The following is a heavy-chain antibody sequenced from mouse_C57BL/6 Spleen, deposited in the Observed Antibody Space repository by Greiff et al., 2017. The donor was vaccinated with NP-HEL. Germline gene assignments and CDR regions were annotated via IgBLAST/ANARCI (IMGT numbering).Heavy chain of an antibody. CDR1: GYTFTSYW. CDR2: IHPNSGST. Sequence: QVQLQQPGAELVKPGASVKLSCKASGYTFTSYWMHWVKQRPGQGLEWIGMIHPNSGSTNYNEKFKSKATLTVDKSSSTAYMQLSSLTSEDSAVYYCARRGTVVEGNYFDYWGQGTTLTVSS. J-gene: IGHJ2*01. V-gene: IGHV1-64*01. D-gene: IGHD1-1*01. CDR3: ARRGTVVEGNYFDY.